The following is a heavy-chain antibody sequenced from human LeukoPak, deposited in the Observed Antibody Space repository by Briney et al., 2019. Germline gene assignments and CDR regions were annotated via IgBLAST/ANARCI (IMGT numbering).Heavy chain of an antibody. CDR1: GFTFSSYW. V-gene: IGHV3-7*03. CDR2: IKYDGSEK. Sequence: GGSLRLSCAASGFTFSSYWMSWVRQAPGKGLVWVAYIKYDGSEKDYVDSVKGRFTISRDNSKNSLYLQMNSLRTEDTALYYCAKDYYGSGRPGGYWGQGTLVTLSS. J-gene: IGHJ4*02. D-gene: IGHD3-10*01. CDR3: AKDYYGSGRPGGY.